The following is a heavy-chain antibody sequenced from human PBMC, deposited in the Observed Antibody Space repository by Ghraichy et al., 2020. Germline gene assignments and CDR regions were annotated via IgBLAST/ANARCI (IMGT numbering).Heavy chain of an antibody. CDR3: AKGGSHYYYGLDV. Sequence: GGSPRLSCATSGFIFRTYAMSWVRQAPGKGLEWVSGFSGTGSRTSYADSVKGRFTLSRDNSKSTLYLEMNSLRVEDTAVYYCAKGGSHYYYGLDVWGQGTTVAVSS. V-gene: IGHV3-23*01. D-gene: IGHD2-15*01. CDR2: FSGTGSRT. CDR1: GFIFRTYA. J-gene: IGHJ6*02.